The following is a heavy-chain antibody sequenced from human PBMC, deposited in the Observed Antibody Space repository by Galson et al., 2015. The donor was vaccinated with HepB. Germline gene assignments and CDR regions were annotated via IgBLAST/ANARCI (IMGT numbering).Heavy chain of an antibody. CDR1: GGTFSSYA. D-gene: IGHD6-19*01. Sequence: QSGAEVKKPGESLKISCKASGGTFSSYAISWVRQAPGQGLEWMGGIIPIFGTANYAQKFQGRVTITADKSTSTAYMELSSLRSEDTAVYYCARDSPREIVRPLYSSGWYSWFDPWGQGTLVTVSS. CDR3: ARDSPREIVRPLYSSGWYSWFDP. J-gene: IGHJ5*02. V-gene: IGHV1-69*06. CDR2: IIPIFGTA.